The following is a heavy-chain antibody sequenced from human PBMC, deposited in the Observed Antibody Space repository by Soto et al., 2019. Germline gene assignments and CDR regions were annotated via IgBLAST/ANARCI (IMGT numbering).Heavy chain of an antibody. V-gene: IGHV4-59*11. CDR2: IHYSGST. CDR1: TRSISSQY. J-gene: IGHJ4*02. D-gene: IGHD6-6*01. CDR3: AMRDYSTSSLGPFDH. Sequence: PSQTLSLTSVVSTRSISSQYWSCIQPPPGSGMEWIRFIHYSGSTQYSPSVKSRITMSVDTTKNQFSLNLSSVTAADMAFYFCAMRDYSTSSLGPFDHWGPGILVTVSS.